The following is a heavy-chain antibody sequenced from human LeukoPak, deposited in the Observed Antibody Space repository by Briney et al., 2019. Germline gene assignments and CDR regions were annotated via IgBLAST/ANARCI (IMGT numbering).Heavy chain of an antibody. J-gene: IGHJ4*02. CDR1: GYTFTSYY. D-gene: IGHD5-18*01. Sequence: ASVKVSCKASGYTFTSYYMHWVRQAPGQGLEWMGIINPSGGSTSYAQKFQGRVTMTRDTSTSTVYMELSSLRSEDTAVHYCAIPRGISGYSYGDLDYWGQGTLVTVSS. CDR2: INPSGGST. CDR3: AIPRGISGYSYGDLDY. V-gene: IGHV1-46*01.